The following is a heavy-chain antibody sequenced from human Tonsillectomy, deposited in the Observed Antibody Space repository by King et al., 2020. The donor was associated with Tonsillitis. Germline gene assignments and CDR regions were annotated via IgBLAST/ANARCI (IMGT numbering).Heavy chain of an antibody. D-gene: IGHD3-22*01. CDR2: IKRKMDGGTT. V-gene: IGHV3-15*01. Sequence: VQLVESGGGLVKPGGSLRLSCAASGFTISNAWMSWVRQAPGKGLEWVGRIKRKMDGGTTDYAAPVKGRFTISRDDSKNTLYLQMNSLKTEDTALYYCSTAYYYDSSGYYYLPFDYWGQGTLVTVSS. CDR1: GFTISNAW. J-gene: IGHJ4*02. CDR3: STAYYYDSSGYYYLPFDY.